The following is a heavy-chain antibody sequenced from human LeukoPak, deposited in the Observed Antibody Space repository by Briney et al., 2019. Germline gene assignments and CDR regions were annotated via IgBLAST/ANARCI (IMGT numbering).Heavy chain of an antibody. J-gene: IGHJ4*02. Sequence: PGGSLRLSCAASGFILSSYALSWVRRAPGKGLEWVSYISSSGTTIYYADSVKGRFTISRDNAKNSLYLQMNSLRAEDTAVYYCAKDFYSSGYYPSLVDYWGQGTLVTVSS. CDR1: GFILSSYA. CDR2: ISSSGTTI. V-gene: IGHV3-48*04. CDR3: AKDFYSSGYYPSLVDY. D-gene: IGHD3-22*01.